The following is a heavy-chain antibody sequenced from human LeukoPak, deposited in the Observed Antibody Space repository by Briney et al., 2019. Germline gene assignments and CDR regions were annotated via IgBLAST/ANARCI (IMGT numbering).Heavy chain of an antibody. J-gene: IGHJ4*02. V-gene: IGHV4-34*01. CDR3: ASYYGSGTTLVGY. CDR1: GGSFSGYY. CDR2: INHSGST. D-gene: IGHD3-10*01. Sequence: ASETLSLTCAVYGGSFSGYYWSWIRQPPGKGLEWIGEINHSGSTNYNPSLKSRVTISVDTSKNQFSLKLSSVTAADTAVYYCASYYGSGTTLVGYWGQGTLVTVSS.